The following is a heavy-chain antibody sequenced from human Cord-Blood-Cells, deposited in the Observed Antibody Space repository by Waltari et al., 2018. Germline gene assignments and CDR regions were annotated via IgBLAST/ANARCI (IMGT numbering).Heavy chain of an antibody. V-gene: IGHV3-74*01. D-gene: IGHD3-3*01. CDR3: ARDWNY. CDR2: INSDGSST. CDR1: GFTFSSSW. J-gene: IGHJ4*02. Sequence: EVQLVVSGGGLVQHGGSLRLSCVASGFTFSSSWKHWVRQAQGKGLVWLSRINSDGSSTSYADSVKGRFTISRDNAKNTLYLQMNSLRAEDTAVYYCARDWNYWGQGTLVTVSS.